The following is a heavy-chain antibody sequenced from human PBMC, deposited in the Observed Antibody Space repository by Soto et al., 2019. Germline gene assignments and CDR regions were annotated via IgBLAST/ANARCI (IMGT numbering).Heavy chain of an antibody. D-gene: IGHD5-18*01. Sequence: EVQLVESGGGLVQPGRSLTLSCVASGFSFDDFAMHWVRQAPGKGLEWVSSISWNSGRIGYADSVKGRFTISRDNAENSLSLQRNSLRVEDTALYYCAKDLDTAMSMGYGMDVWGQGTRVTVA. J-gene: IGHJ6*02. CDR3: AKDLDTAMSMGYGMDV. V-gene: IGHV3-9*01. CDR1: GFSFDDFA. CDR2: ISWNSGRI.